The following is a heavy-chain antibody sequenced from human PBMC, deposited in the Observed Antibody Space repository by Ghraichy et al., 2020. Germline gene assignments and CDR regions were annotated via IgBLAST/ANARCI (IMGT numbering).Heavy chain of an antibody. CDR2: NYYSGST. CDR3: ARHSCSSTICPFYC. V-gene: IGHV4-39*01. J-gene: IGHJ4*02. D-gene: IGHD2-2*01. CDR1: GGSISSSSYY. Sequence: SETLSLTCTVSGGSISSSSYYWGWIRQPPGKGLEWIGSNYYSGSTYYNPSLKSRVTISVDTSKNQFSLKLSSVTAADTAVYYCARHSCSSTICPFYCWGQGTLVTVSS.